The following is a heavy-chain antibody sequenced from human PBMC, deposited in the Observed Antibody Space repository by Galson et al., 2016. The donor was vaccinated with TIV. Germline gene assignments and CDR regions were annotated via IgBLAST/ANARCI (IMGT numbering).Heavy chain of an antibody. D-gene: IGHD3-22*01. V-gene: IGHV1-69*13. CDR1: GGTFSSYA. Sequence: SVKVSCKASGGTFSSYAFSWVRQAPGQGLEWMGRIIGMFGTTHYAQKFQGRVTITADELTSTVYMALSGLTSEDTAVYYCARAPGYHDSSAYYPAWGQGTLVTVSS. CDR3: ARAPGYHDSSAYYPA. J-gene: IGHJ5*02. CDR2: IIGMFGTT.